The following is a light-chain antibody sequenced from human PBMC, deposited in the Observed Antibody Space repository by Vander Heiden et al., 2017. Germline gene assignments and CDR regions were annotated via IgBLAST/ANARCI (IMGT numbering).Light chain of an antibody. CDR2: EVS. Sequence: TQLNHSPSFLSASVGDRVTITCRVSQDISSYFAWYQQKPGKAPKLLIYEVSTLQSGVPSRFSGGGSGTEFTLTISSLQPEDFATYYCLQLNSYPWTFGQGTKVEIK. CDR1: QDISSY. J-gene: IGKJ1*01. V-gene: IGKV1-9*01. CDR3: LQLNSYPWT.